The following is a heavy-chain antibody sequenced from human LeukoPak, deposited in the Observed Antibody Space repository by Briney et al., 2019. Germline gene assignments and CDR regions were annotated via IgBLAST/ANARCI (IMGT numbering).Heavy chain of an antibody. CDR1: GGSISSGGYY. Sequence: KSSETLSLTCTVSGGSISSGGYYWSWIRQHPGKGLEWIGYIYYSGSTYYNPSLKSRVTISVDTSKNQFSLKLSSVTAADTAVYYCARSNIGGYSSSWYEIDYWGQGTLVTVSS. CDR3: ARSNIGGYSSSWYEIDY. D-gene: IGHD6-13*01. J-gene: IGHJ4*02. CDR2: IYYSGST. V-gene: IGHV4-31*03.